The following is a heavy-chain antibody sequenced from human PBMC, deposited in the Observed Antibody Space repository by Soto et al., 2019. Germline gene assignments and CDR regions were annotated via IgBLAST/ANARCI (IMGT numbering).Heavy chain of an antibody. CDR2: INHSGST. CDR3: ARVGIVGLTGTTDYYYGMDV. V-gene: IGHV4-34*01. D-gene: IGHD1-20*01. CDR1: GGSFSGYY. Sequence: PSETLSLTCTVYGGSFSGYYWSWIRQPPGRGLEWIGEINHSGSTNYNPSLKSRVTISVDTSKNQFSLKLSSVTAADTAVYYCARVGIVGLTGTTDYYYGMDVWGQGTTVTVSS. J-gene: IGHJ6*02.